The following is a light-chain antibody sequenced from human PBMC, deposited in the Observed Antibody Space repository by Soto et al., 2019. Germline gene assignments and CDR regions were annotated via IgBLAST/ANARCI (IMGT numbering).Light chain of an antibody. J-gene: IGLJ2*01. CDR3: QTWGTGIHVI. Sequence: QSVLTQSPSASASLGASVKLTCTLSSGHSSYAIAWHLQQPEKGPRYLMKLDSDGSHTKGDAIPDRFSGSSSGAERYLTISSLQSEDEADYYCQTWGTGIHVIFGGGTQLTVL. CDR2: LDSDGSH. CDR1: SGHSSYA. V-gene: IGLV4-69*01.